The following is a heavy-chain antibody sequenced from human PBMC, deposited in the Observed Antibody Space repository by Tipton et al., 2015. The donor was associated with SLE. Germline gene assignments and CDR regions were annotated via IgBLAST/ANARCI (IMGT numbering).Heavy chain of an antibody. CDR3: ARDSRRYCSSTSCYYYGMDV. CDR1: GGSISSYY. J-gene: IGHJ6*02. D-gene: IGHD2-2*01. V-gene: IGHV4-4*07. CDR2: IYTSGST. Sequence: TLSLTCTVSGGSISSYYWSWIRQPAGKGLEWIGRIYTSGSTNYNPSLKSRVTMSVDTSKNQFSLKLSSVTAADTAVYYCARDSRRYCSSTSCYYYGMDVWGQGTTVTVSS.